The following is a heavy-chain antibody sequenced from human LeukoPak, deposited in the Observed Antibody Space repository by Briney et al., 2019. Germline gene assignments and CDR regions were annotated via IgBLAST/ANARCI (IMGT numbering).Heavy chain of an antibody. CDR1: GGSFSGYC. D-gene: IGHD3-3*01. CDR2: INHSGST. Sequence: SETLSLTCAVYGGSFSGYCWSWIRQPPGKGLEWIGEINHSGSTNYNPSLKSRVTISVDTSKNQFSLKLSSVTAADTAVYYCARGRNYDFWSGLTGYYMDVWGKGTTVTVSS. J-gene: IGHJ6*03. CDR3: ARGRNYDFWSGLTGYYMDV. V-gene: IGHV4-34*01.